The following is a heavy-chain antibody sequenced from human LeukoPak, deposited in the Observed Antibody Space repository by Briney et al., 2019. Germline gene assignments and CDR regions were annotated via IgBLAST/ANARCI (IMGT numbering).Heavy chain of an antibody. J-gene: IGHJ4*02. CDR2: IKQDGSEK. V-gene: IGHV3-7*01. CDR1: GFTFSSYW. D-gene: IGHD6-19*01. CDR3: ARDRSVIAVAGTLDY. Sequence: GGSLRLSCAASGFTFSSYWMSWVRQAPGKGLEWVANIKQDGSEKYYVDSVKGRFTISRDNAKNSLYLQMNSLRAEDTAVYYCARDRSVIAVAGTLDYWGQGTLVTVSS.